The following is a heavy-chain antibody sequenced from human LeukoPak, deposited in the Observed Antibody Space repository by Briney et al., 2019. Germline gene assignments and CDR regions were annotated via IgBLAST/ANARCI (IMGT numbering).Heavy chain of an antibody. CDR3: PRRLGSAWYFDY. CDR1: GDAISNSNYY. V-gene: IGHV4-39*01. Sequence: SETLSLTCTVSGDAISNSNYYWGWFRQPPGKGLEWIGSIYYTGSTHYNPSLKSRVTISVDTSKNQFSLKLSSVTAADTAVFYCPRRLGSAWYFDYWGQGTLVTVSS. D-gene: IGHD6-25*01. J-gene: IGHJ4*02. CDR2: IYYTGST.